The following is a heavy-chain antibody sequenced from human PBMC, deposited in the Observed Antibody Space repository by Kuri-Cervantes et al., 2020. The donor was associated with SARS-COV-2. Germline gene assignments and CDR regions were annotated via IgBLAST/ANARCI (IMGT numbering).Heavy chain of an antibody. CDR2: INWNGGST. CDR3: ARGALWIGAAGRSWYFDL. V-gene: IGHV3-20*01. Sequence: GESLKISCAASGFTFDDYGMSWVRQAPGKGLEWVSGINWNGGSTGYADSVKGRFTISRDNAKNSLYLQMNSLRAEDTALYHCARGALWIGAAGRSWYFDLWGRGTLVTVSS. D-gene: IGHD6-13*01. J-gene: IGHJ2*01. CDR1: GFTFDDYG.